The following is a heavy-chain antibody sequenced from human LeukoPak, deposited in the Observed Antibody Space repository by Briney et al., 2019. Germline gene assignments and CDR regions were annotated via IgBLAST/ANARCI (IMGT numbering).Heavy chain of an antibody. J-gene: IGHJ6*03. CDR1: GYTFTGYY. CDR2: INPNSGGT. D-gene: IGHD6-6*01. V-gene: IGHV1-2*02. CDR3: ARTHSSSGYMDV. Sequence: ASVKVSCKTSGYTFTGYYMHWVRQAPGQGREWMGWINPNSGGTNYAQKFQGRVTTTRDTSISTAYMELSRLRSDDTAVYYCARTHSSSGYMDVWGKGTTVTVSS.